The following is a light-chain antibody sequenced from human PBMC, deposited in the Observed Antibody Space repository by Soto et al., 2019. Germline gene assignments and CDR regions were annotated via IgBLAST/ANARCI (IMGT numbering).Light chain of an antibody. CDR3: QQYNSYSQT. Sequence: DIQMTQSPSTLSASVGDRVTTTCRASQSISTWLAWYQQKPGKAPKLLIYKASSLEIGVPSRFSGSGSGTEFTLTISSLQPDDFATYYCQQYNSYSQTFGQGTKVEIK. V-gene: IGKV1-5*03. CDR2: KAS. CDR1: QSISTW. J-gene: IGKJ1*01.